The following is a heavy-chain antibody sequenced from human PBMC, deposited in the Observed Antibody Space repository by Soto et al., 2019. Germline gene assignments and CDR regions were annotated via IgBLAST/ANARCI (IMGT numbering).Heavy chain of an antibody. D-gene: IGHD4-17*01. J-gene: IGHJ4*02. CDR2: IRDRANSYTT. CDR3: TRVLGYGGNPTVSDY. V-gene: IGHV3-72*01. Sequence: VQVVEAGGGLVQPGGSLRLLCAASGFTFSDHYIDWVRQAPGKGLEWVGRIRDRANSYTTEYAASVKGRFTVSRDDSKNSVYLQMNSVKTEDTAMYYCTRVLGYGGNPTVSDYWGQGTLVTVSS. CDR1: GFTFSDHY.